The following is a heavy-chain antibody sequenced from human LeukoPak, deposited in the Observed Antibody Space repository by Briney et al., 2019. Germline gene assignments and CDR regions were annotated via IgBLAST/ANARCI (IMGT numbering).Heavy chain of an antibody. CDR2: VYHSGST. Sequence: SETLSLTCTVSRGSISSGGYSWSWIRQPPGKGLEWIGFVYHSGSTYCNPSLKSRVTISVDRSKNQFSLNLSSVTAADTAVYYCARAETRGVYYFDYWGQGTLVTVSS. J-gene: IGHJ4*02. D-gene: IGHD3-10*01. V-gene: IGHV4-30-2*01. CDR3: ARAETRGVYYFDY. CDR1: RGSISSGGYS.